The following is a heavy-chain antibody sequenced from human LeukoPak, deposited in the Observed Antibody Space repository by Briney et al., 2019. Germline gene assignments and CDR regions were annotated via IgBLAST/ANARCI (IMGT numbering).Heavy chain of an antibody. J-gene: IGHJ4*02. V-gene: IGHV4-34*01. CDR3: ARGRSPTYYYDSSGYSFDY. D-gene: IGHD3-22*01. Sequence: SETLSLTCAVYGGSFSGYYWSWIRQPPGKGLEWIGEINHSGSTSYNPSLKSRVTISVDTSKNQFSLKLSSVTAADTAVYYCARGRSPTYYYDSSGYSFDYWGQGTLVTVSS. CDR1: GGSFSGYY. CDR2: INHSGST.